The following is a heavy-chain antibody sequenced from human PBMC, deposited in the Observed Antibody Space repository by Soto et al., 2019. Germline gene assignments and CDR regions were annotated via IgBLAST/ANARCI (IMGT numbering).Heavy chain of an antibody. CDR3: AGGSLPGMVVAVAELAY. J-gene: IGHJ4*02. CDR2: IIPIFGTA. CDR1: GGTFSSYA. D-gene: IGHD2-21*01. Sequence: QVQLVQSGAEVKKPGSSVKVSCKASGGTFSSYAISWVRQAPGQGLEWMGGIIPIFGTANYAQKFQGRVTITANESTSTAYTELSSLSSEDTAVYYCAGGSLPGMVVAVAELAYWGQGSLVTVSS. V-gene: IGHV1-69*12.